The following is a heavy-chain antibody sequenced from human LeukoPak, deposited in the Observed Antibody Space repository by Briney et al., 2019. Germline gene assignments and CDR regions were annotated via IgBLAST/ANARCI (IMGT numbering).Heavy chain of an antibody. CDR2: VSYDGSYK. CDR3: AKLSGIVATIGGDY. CDR1: GFTFSKFA. J-gene: IGHJ4*02. D-gene: IGHD5-12*01. V-gene: IGHV3-30*04. Sequence: PGGSLRLSCAAAGFTFSKFAMHWVRQAPGKGLEWVAVVSYDGSYKYYADSVKGRFTISRDNSKNTLYLQMNSLRAEDTAVYYCAKLSGIVATIGGDYWGQGTLVTVSS.